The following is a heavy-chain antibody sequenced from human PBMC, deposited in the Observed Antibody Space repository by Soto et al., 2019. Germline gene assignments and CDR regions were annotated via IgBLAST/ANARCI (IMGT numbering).Heavy chain of an antibody. D-gene: IGHD6-19*01. J-gene: IGHJ4*02. Sequence: EAQLLESGGDLVQSGGSLRLSCAASGFTFSIYGMTWVRQAPGKGLEWVSAISDSGGSTYYADSVKGRFTISRDNSNNTLYLQMNSLRVEDTAVYYCAKRDQQCWGQGTLVTVSS. CDR1: GFTFSIYG. CDR3: AKRDQQC. CDR2: ISDSGGST. V-gene: IGHV3-23*01.